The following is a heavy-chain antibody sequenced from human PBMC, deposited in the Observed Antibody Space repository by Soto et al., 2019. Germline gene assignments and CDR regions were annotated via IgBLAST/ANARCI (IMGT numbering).Heavy chain of an antibody. CDR2: IWYDGSNK. J-gene: IGHJ4*02. D-gene: IGHD4-17*01. CDR3: ARDPNDDYGDYSLEWYFDY. CDR1: GFTFSSYG. Sequence: TGGSLRLSCAASGFTFSSYGMHWVRQAPGKGLEWVAVIWYDGSNKYYADSVKGRFTISRDNSKNTLYLQMNSLRAEDTAVYYCARDPNDDYGDYSLEWYFDYWGQGTLVTVSS. V-gene: IGHV3-33*01.